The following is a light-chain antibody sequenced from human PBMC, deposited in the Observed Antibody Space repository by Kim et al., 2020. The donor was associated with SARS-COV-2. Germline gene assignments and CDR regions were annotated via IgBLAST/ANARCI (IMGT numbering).Light chain of an antibody. J-gene: IGLJ3*02. CDR1: DLDKKY. V-gene: IGLV3-1*01. CDR3: QAWDSNTGV. Sequence: SYELTQPPSVSVSPGQTASITCSGNDLDKKYVCWYQQKPGQSPVLVIYQDRKRPSGIPDRFSGSNSGNTATLTISGTQAVDEADYYCQAWDSNTGVFGGGTKVTVL. CDR2: QDR.